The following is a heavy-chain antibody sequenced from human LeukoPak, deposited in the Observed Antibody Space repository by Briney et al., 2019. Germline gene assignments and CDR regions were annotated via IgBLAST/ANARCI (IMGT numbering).Heavy chain of an antibody. J-gene: IGHJ4*02. CDR3: ARADDDGDYVSFRSSLDY. CDR2: TNDSGST. Sequence: SETLSLTCAVYGGSFSSYYWSWVRQPPGKGLEWIGETNDSGSTNYNPSLKSRVIISVDTSKKQFSLRLSSATAADTALYYCARADDDGDYVSFRSSLDYWGQGTLVTVSS. CDR1: GGSFSSYY. D-gene: IGHD4-17*01. V-gene: IGHV4-34*01.